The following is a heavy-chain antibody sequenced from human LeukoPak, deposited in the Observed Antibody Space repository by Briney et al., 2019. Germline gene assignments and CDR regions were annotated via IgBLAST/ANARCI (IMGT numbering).Heavy chain of an antibody. CDR2: ISGSGAGT. J-gene: IGHJ4*02. Sequence: GGSLRLSCAASGFTFSSYAMSWVRQAPGKGLEWVSAISGSGAGTYYVDSVKGRFSISRDNSKNTLYLQMNSLRAGDTAVYYCAKDSSCSGGSCYRFFDNWGQGTRVTVSS. V-gene: IGHV3-23*01. CDR3: AKDSSCSGGSCYRFFDN. CDR1: GFTFSSYA. D-gene: IGHD2-15*01.